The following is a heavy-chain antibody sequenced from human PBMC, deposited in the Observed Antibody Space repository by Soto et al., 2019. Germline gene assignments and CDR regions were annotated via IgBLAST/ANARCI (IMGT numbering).Heavy chain of an antibody. CDR3: ARRARPDFYYMDV. CDR2: ISSNGVGT. CDR1: GFTFSSYA. D-gene: IGHD6-6*01. V-gene: IGHV3-64*01. J-gene: IGHJ6*03. Sequence: SGGSLRLSCAASGFTFSSYAMSWVRQAPGKGLEYVSGISSNGVGTYYANSVQGRFTISRDNSKNTVYLQMGSLRPEDMAVYYCARRARPDFYYMDVWGKGTTVTVSS.